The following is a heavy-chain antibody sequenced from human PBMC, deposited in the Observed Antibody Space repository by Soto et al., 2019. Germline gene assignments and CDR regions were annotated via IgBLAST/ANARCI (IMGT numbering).Heavy chain of an antibody. V-gene: IGHV3-21*01. D-gene: IGHD3-3*01. CDR2: ISSSSNYI. CDR1: GFTFSTYS. J-gene: IGHJ6*02. Sequence: PGGSLRLSCAASGFTFSTYSFHWVRPAPGRGPEWVSSISSSSNYIYYAYSVRGLFTISRDNATNSVNQKMNSLRVEDTAEYYCGRGRVLEWILLPYGMEVWGQGTLVTVYS. CDR3: GRGRVLEWILLPYGMEV.